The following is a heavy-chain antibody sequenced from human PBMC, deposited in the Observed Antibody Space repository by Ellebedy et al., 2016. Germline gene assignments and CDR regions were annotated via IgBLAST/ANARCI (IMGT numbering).Heavy chain of an antibody. V-gene: IGHV4-34*01. Sequence: GSLRLSXAVYGGSFSGYYWSWIRQPPGKGLEWIGEINHSGSTNYSPSLKSRLTISVDTSKSQFSLKLSSVTAADTALYYCARGAGDDGRDWSFDLWGRGTLVTVSS. J-gene: IGHJ2*01. D-gene: IGHD3-10*01. CDR2: INHSGST. CDR3: ARGAGDDGRDWSFDL. CDR1: GGSFSGYY.